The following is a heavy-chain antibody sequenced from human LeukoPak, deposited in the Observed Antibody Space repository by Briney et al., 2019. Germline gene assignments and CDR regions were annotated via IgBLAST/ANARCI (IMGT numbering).Heavy chain of an antibody. CDR3: ARYYYDSSGYYYGEYFQH. D-gene: IGHD3-22*01. Sequence: SETLSLTCTVSGGSISSYYWSWIRQPPGKGLEWIGYIYYSGSTNYNPSLKSRVTISVDTSKNQFSLKLSSVTAADTAVYYCARYYYDSSGYYYGEYFQHWGQGTLVTVSS. V-gene: IGHV4-59*01. CDR2: IYYSGST. J-gene: IGHJ1*01. CDR1: GGSISSYY.